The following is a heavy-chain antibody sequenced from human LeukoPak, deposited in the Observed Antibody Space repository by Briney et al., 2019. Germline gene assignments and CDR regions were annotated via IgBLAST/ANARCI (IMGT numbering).Heavy chain of an antibody. J-gene: IGHJ3*02. CDR3: ARREGRWSNSNMFDI. Sequence: SETLSLTCTVSGGSISSYYWSWVRQPPGKGLEWIGYIYYSGSTTYNPSLNSRVTMSVDSSRNQFSLKLISVTAADTAVYYCARREGRWSNSNMFDIWGQGTMVVVSS. CDR1: GGSISSYY. V-gene: IGHV4-59*08. D-gene: IGHD3-10*01. CDR2: IYYSGST.